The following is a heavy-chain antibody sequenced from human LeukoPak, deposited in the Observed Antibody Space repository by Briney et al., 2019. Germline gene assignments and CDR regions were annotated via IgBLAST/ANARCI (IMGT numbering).Heavy chain of an antibody. Sequence: SETLSLTCFVSGGSMSSTDYYWGWIRQPPGKGLEWIGSIYNIGSSYYNPSLKSRVTIFVDTSKNEFSLRLTSVTVADTAMYYCARPSTSMIRGLGAFDIWGQGTMVTVSS. CDR2: IYNIGSS. CDR3: ARPSTSMIRGLGAFDI. D-gene: IGHD3-10*01. V-gene: IGHV4-39*01. J-gene: IGHJ3*02. CDR1: GGSMSSTDYY.